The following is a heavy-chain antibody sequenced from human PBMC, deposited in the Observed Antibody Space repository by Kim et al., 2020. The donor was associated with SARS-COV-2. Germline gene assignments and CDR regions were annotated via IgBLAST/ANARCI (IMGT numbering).Heavy chain of an antibody. CDR1: GFTFSSYA. V-gene: IGHV3-23*01. CDR3: AKDEQKITMIVVVITVAFDI. CDR2: ISGSGGST. J-gene: IGHJ3*02. D-gene: IGHD3-22*01. Sequence: GGSLRLSCAASGFTFSSYAMSWVRQAPGKGLEWVSAISGSGGSTYYADSVKGRFTISRDNSKNTLYLQMNSLRAEDTAVYYCAKDEQKITMIVVVITVAFDIWGQGTMVTVSS.